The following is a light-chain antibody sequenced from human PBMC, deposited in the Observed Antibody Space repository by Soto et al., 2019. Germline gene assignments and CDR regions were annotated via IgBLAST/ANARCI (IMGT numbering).Light chain of an antibody. CDR3: QQYHIYST. V-gene: IGKV1-5*03. J-gene: IGKJ1*01. Sequence: DIQMTQSPSTLSASVGDRVTITCRASQTINNWLAWFQQKPGKAPKLLISKASTLESGVPSRFSGSGSGTEFTLTISSLQPDDFATYYCQQYHIYSTFGQGTKV. CDR1: QTINNW. CDR2: KAS.